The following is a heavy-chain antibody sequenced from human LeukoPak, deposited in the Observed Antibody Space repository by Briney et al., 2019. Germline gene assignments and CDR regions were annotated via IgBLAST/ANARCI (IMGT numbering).Heavy chain of an antibody. Sequence: AGSLRLSCAASGFTFSNYWMTWVRQAPGKGLEWVGHIHQDGSKEYYMDSVKGRFTISRDNAKNSLSLQMNSLRAEDTAVYYCVRDGGVSGYDLLDYWGQGTLVTVSS. CDR2: IHQDGSKE. V-gene: IGHV3-7*01. CDR3: VRDGGVSGYDLLDY. J-gene: IGHJ4*02. CDR1: GFTFSNYW. D-gene: IGHD5-12*01.